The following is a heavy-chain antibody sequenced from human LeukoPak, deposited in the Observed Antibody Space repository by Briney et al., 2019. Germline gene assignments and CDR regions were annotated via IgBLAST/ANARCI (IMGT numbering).Heavy chain of an antibody. V-gene: IGHV4-39*07. CDR2: IYYSGST. Sequence: ASETLSLTCTVSGGSISSGSYYWGWIRQPPGKGLEWIGSIYYSGSTYYNPSLKSRVTISVDTSKNQFSLKLSSVTAADTAVYYCARVNYDILTGYYTFDYWGQGTLVTVSS. D-gene: IGHD3-9*01. J-gene: IGHJ4*02. CDR1: GGSISSGSYY. CDR3: ARVNYDILTGYYTFDY.